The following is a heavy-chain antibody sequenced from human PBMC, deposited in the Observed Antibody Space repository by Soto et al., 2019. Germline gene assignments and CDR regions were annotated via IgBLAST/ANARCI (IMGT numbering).Heavy chain of an antibody. V-gene: IGHV3-30*18. J-gene: IGHJ6*02. CDR2: ISDDGSNK. Sequence: GGSLRLSCAASGFTFSNYGMHWVRQAPGKGLEWVAFISDDGSNKYYADSMKGRFTMSRDNSKSTLYLQMSSLRVEDTAVYYCTKRRDVLRFLEWSSGMEVWGQGTTVTVSS. D-gene: IGHD3-3*01. CDR3: TKRRDVLRFLEWSSGMEV. CDR1: GFTFSNYG.